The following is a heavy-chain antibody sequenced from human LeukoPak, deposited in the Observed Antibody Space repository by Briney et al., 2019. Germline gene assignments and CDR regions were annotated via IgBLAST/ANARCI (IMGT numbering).Heavy chain of an antibody. CDR1: GFTLSSYS. V-gene: IGHV3-21*01. Sequence: GGSLRLSCAASGFTLSSYSMNWVRQAPGKGLEWVSSISSSSSYIYYADSVKGRFTISRDNAKTTVYLQMNSLRAEDTAIYYCARQAAYGENGIAYWGQGTLVTVSS. CDR3: ARQAAYGENGIAY. J-gene: IGHJ4*02. D-gene: IGHD4-17*01. CDR2: ISSSSSYI.